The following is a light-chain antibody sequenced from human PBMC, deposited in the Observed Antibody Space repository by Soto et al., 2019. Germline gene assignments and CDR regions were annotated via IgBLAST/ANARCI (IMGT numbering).Light chain of an antibody. CDR3: AAWDDSLSGPV. J-gene: IGLJ2*01. Sequence: QSVLTQPPSASGTPGQRVTMSCSGGSSNIGRNTVSWYQQLPGTAPKVLISGDNQRSSGVPDRFSGSKSGTSASLAISGLQSEDGADYYCAAWDDSLSGPVFGGGTKVTVL. CDR1: SSNIGRNT. CDR2: GDN. V-gene: IGLV1-44*01.